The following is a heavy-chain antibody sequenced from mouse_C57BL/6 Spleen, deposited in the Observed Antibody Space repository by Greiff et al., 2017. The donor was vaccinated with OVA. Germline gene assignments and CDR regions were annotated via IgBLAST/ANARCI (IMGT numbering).Heavy chain of an antibody. D-gene: IGHD1-1*02. CDR1: GFTFSDYG. Sequence: EVMLVESGGGLVKPGGSLKLSCAASGFTFSDYGMHWVRQAPEKGLEWVAYISSGSSTIYYADTVKGRFTISRDNAKNTLFLQMTSLRSEDTAMYYCARGGGWYFDVWGTGTTVTVSS. CDR3: ARGGGWYFDV. CDR2: ISSGSSTI. J-gene: IGHJ1*03. V-gene: IGHV5-17*01.